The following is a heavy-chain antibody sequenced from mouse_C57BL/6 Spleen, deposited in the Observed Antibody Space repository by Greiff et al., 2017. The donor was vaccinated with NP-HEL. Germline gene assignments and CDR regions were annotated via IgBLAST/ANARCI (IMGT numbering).Heavy chain of an antibody. Sequence: ESGPGLVKPSQSLSLTCSVTGYSITSGYYWNWIRQFPGNKLEWMGYISYDGSNNYNPSLKNRISITRDTSKNQFFLKLNSVTTEDTATYYCARGSTMAMRGFAYWGQGTLVTVSA. J-gene: IGHJ3*01. CDR1: GYSITSGYY. CDR2: ISYDGSN. D-gene: IGHD2-1*01. CDR3: ARGSTMAMRGFAY. V-gene: IGHV3-6*01.